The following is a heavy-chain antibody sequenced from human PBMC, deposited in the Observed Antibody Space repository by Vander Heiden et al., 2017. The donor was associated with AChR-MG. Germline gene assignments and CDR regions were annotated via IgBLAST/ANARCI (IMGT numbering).Heavy chain of an antibody. CDR1: GFPFSSYG. J-gene: IGHJ4*02. V-gene: IGHV3-30*18. CDR2: ISYDGSNK. CDR3: AKARLYYYDSSGNFDY. Sequence: QVQLVESGGGVVQPGRSLRHSCAASGFPFSSYGMHWVRQAPGKGLEWVAVISYDGSNKYYADSVKGRFTISRDNSKNTLYLQMNSLRAEDTAVYYCAKARLYYYDSSGNFDYWGQGTLVTISS. D-gene: IGHD3-22*01.